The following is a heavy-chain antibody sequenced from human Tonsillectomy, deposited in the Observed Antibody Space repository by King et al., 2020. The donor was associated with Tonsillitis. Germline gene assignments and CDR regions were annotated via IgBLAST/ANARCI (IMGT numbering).Heavy chain of an antibody. CDR3: ARYIVVVTAAGASISAFDI. CDR1: GFSLSNARMG. Sequence: VTLKESDPVLVKPTETLTLTCTVSGFSLSNARMGVSWIRQPPGKALEWLAHIFSNYEKSYSTSLKSRLTISKDTSKSQVVLTMTNMDPVDTATYYCARYIVVVTAAGASISAFDIWGQGTMVTVSS. D-gene: IGHD2-2*01. J-gene: IGHJ3*02. V-gene: IGHV2-26*01. CDR2: IFSNYEK.